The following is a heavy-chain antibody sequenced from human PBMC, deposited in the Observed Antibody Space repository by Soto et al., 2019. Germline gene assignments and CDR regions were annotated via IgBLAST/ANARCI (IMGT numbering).Heavy chain of an antibody. Sequence: QVQLVEAGGGVVQPGRSLSLSCTASGFTFSNYDMHWVRQAPGKGLEWVSYISYDGTNKYSVDSLKGRFTISRDNSKNTLYLRLNALRVEDTAVYYCARAFFNGATVTACGAFDLWGQGTMVTVAS. D-gene: IGHD4-17*01. J-gene: IGHJ3*01. CDR3: ARAFFNGATVTACGAFDL. V-gene: IGHV3-30-3*01. CDR2: ISYDGTNK. CDR1: GFTFSNYD.